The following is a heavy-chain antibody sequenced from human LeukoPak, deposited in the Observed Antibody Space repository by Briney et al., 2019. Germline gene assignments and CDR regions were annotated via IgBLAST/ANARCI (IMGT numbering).Heavy chain of an antibody. V-gene: IGHV3-30*18. Sequence: GGSLRLSCAASGFTFSSYGMHWVRQAPGKGLEWVAVISYDGSKKYYADSVKGRFTISRDNSKNTLYLQMNSLRAEDTVVYYCAKRGYSGNDHYFDYWGQGTLVTVSS. CDR1: GFTFSSYG. D-gene: IGHD5-12*01. CDR2: ISYDGSKK. J-gene: IGHJ4*02. CDR3: AKRGYSGNDHYFDY.